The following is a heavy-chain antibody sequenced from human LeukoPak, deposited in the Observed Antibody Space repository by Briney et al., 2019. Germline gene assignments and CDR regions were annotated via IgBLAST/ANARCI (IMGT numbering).Heavy chain of an antibody. D-gene: IGHD2-15*01. CDR1: GGSISSGDYY. J-gene: IGHJ4*02. Sequence: SETLSPTCTVSGGSISSGDYYWSWIRQPPGKGLEWIGYIYYSGSTYYNPSLKSRVTISVDTSKNQFSLKLSSVTAADTAVYYCARDERRCSGGSCYTNYFDYWGQGTLVTVSS. CDR2: IYYSGST. V-gene: IGHV4-30-4*01. CDR3: ARDERRCSGGSCYTNYFDY.